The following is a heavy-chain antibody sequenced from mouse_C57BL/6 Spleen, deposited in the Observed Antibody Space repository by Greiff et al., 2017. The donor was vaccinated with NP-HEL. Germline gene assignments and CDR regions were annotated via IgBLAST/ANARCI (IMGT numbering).Heavy chain of an antibody. J-gene: IGHJ3*01. D-gene: IGHD1-1*01. CDR1: GFTFSDYG. Sequence: EVMLVESGGGLVKPGGSLKLSCAASGFTFSDYGMHWVRQAPEKGLEWVAYISSGSSTIYYADTVKGRFTISRDNAKNTLFLQMTSLRSEDTAMYYCARDPLDYGSSWFAYWGQGTLVTVSA. CDR3: ARDPLDYGSSWFAY. V-gene: IGHV5-17*01. CDR2: ISSGSSTI.